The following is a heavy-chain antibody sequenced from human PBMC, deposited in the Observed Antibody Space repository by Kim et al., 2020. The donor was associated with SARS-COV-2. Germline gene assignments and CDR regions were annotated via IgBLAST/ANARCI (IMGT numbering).Heavy chain of an antibody. D-gene: IGHD3-9*01. Sequence: SETLSLTCAVYGGSFSGYYWSWIRQPPGKGLEWIGEINHSGSTNYNPSLKSRVTISVDTSKNQFSLKLSSVTAADTAVYYCASIRYDILTGYYRGAFDIWGQGTMVTVSS. CDR2: INHSGST. CDR1: GGSFSGYY. CDR3: ASIRYDILTGYYRGAFDI. V-gene: IGHV4-34*01. J-gene: IGHJ3*02.